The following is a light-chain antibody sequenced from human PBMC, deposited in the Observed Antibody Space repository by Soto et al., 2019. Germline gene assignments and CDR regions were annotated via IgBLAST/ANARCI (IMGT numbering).Light chain of an antibody. Sequence: SALTQPASVSGSPGQSITISCTGTSSDVWSYNLVSWYQQHPGKAPKLMIYEGTKRPSGVSDRFSGSRSGNTASLTISGLQAEDEADYYCCSYASSSTYVFGSGTKVTVL. J-gene: IGLJ1*01. CDR2: EGT. V-gene: IGLV2-23*01. CDR1: SSDVWSYNL. CDR3: CSYASSSTYV.